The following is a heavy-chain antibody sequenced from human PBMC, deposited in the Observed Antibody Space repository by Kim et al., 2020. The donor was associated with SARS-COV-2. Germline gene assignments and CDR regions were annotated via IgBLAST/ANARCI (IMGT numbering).Heavy chain of an antibody. V-gene: IGHV4-61*01. CDR1: GGSVSSGSYY. CDR3: ARESSYDSSGYYYADHWFDP. J-gene: IGHJ5*02. Sequence: SETLSLTCTVSGGSVSSGSYYWSWIRQPPGKGLEWIGYIYYSGSTNYNPSLKSRVTISVDTSKNQFSLKLSSVTAADTAVYYCARESSYDSSGYYYADHWFDPWGQGTLVTVSS. D-gene: IGHD3-22*01. CDR2: IYYSGST.